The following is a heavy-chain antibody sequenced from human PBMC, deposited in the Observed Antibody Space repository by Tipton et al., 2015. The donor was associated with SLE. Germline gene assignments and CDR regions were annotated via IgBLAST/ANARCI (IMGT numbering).Heavy chain of an antibody. CDR3: ARVQGNYYYYMDV. CDR2: IENSGTT. CDR1: GGSFSSVVHF. D-gene: IGHD3-10*01. V-gene: IGHV4-31*03. J-gene: IGHJ6*03. Sequence: TLSLTCTVSGGSFSSVVHFWSWIRPLPGKGLEWIGNIENSGTTYYNPSLKSRLTMSVDTYKKHFSLNLSSVTAADTAVYYCARVQGNYYYYMDVWGEGTTVTVS.